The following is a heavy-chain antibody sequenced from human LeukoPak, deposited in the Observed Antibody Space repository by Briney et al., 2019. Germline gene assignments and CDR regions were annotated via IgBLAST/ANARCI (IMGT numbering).Heavy chain of an antibody. V-gene: IGHV1-2*02. D-gene: IGHD6-19*01. CDR2: INPNSGGT. Sequence: ASVKVSCKASGYTFTGYYMHWVRQAPGQGLEWMGWINPNSGGTNYAQKFQGRVTMTRDTSISTAYMELSRLRSDDTAVYYCAREGYSSGWYGGHRPPPRIWGQGTMVTVSS. CDR3: AREGYSSGWYGGHRPPPRI. CDR1: GYTFTGYY. J-gene: IGHJ3*02.